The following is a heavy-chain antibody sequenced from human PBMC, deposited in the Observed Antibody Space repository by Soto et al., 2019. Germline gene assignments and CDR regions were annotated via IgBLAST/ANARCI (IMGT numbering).Heavy chain of an antibody. Sequence: GGSLRLSCTASGFTFGDYAMSWFRQAPGKGLEWVGFIRSKAYGGTTEYAASVKGRFTISRDDSKSIAYLQMNSLKTEDTAVYYCTSGGSGYYVRGIYYYGMDVWGQGTTVTVSS. V-gene: IGHV3-49*03. J-gene: IGHJ6*02. CDR2: IRSKAYGGTT. CDR3: TSGGSGYYVRGIYYYGMDV. D-gene: IGHD3-22*01. CDR1: GFTFGDYA.